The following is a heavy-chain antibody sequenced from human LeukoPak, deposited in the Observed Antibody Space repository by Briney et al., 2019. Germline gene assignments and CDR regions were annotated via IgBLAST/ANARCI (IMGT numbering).Heavy chain of an antibody. D-gene: IGHD1-7*01. CDR3: AKYPGTTELDS. Sequence: PGGSLRLSCAASGFTFGNYGMSWVRQAPGRGLAWVSGISGSGGTTDYADSVKGRFTISRDNSKNILYLQMNSLRAEDTATYYGAKYPGTTELDSWGQGTLVTVSS. CDR2: ISGSGGTT. J-gene: IGHJ4*02. V-gene: IGHV3-23*01. CDR1: GFTFGNYG.